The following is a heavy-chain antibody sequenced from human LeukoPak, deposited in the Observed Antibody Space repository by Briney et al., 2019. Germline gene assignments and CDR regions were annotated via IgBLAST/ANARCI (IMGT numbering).Heavy chain of an antibody. CDR1: GGTFSSYT. Sequence: SVKVSCKASGGTFSSYTINWVRQAPGQGLEWMGRIIPILGIANYAQKFQGRVTITADKSTSTAYMELSSLRSEDTAVYYCASNIVVVLDAFDIWGQGTTVTVSS. J-gene: IGHJ3*02. CDR2: IIPILGIA. CDR3: ASNIVVVLDAFDI. V-gene: IGHV1-69*02. D-gene: IGHD2-21*01.